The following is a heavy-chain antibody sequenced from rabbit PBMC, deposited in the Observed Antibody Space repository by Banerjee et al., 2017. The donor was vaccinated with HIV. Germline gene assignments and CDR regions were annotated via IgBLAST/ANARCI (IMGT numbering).Heavy chain of an antibody. V-gene: IGHV1S7*01. J-gene: IGHJ4*01. CDR2: IYPHGGSA. D-gene: IGHD1-1*01. CDR3: ARGFASGSGYLYYFNL. Sequence: QLVESGGGLVTLGGSLKLSCKASGIAFSPFAISWVRQAPGKGLEWIAYIYPHGGSADYASWVNGRFTISLDNAQNTVFLQMTSLTAADTATYFCARGFASGSGYLYYFNLWGPGTLVTVS. CDR1: GIAFSPFA.